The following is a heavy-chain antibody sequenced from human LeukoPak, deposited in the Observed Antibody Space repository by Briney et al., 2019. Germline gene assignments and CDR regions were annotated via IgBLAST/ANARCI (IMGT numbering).Heavy chain of an antibody. CDR3: ARAWELLSHVDY. CDR1: GFTFSSYG. V-gene: IGHV3-21*01. CDR2: ISSSSSYI. Sequence: GGTLRLSCAASGFTFSSYGMRWVRQAPGKGLEWVSSISSSSSYIYYADSVKGRFTISRDNAKNSLYLQMNSLRAEDTAVYYCARAWELLSHVDYWGQGTLVTVSS. J-gene: IGHJ4*02. D-gene: IGHD1-26*01.